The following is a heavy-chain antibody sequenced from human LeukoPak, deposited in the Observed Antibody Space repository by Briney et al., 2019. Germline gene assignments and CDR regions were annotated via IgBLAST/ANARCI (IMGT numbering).Heavy chain of an antibody. J-gene: IGHJ4*02. CDR1: SGSINNYF. CDR3: ARDSGYGDPFDY. CDR2: IYYTGST. V-gene: IGHV4-59*01. D-gene: IGHD4-17*01. Sequence: SETLSLTCTVSSGSINNYFWSWIRQPPGKGLEYIGYIYYTGSTNYNPSLKGRVTISVDTSKNQFSLKLSSVTAADTAVYYCARDSGYGDPFDYWGQGTLVTVSS.